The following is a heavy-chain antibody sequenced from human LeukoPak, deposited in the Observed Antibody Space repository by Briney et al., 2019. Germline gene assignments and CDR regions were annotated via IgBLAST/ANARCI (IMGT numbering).Heavy chain of an antibody. CDR2: SNHSGST. CDR3: ARGRVRCLEWLAKRSDAFDI. Sequence: SETLSLTRAVYGGSFSGYYWSWIRQPPGKGLEWIGESNHSGSTNYNPSLKSRVTISVDTSKNQFSLKLNSVTAADTAVYYCARGRVRCLEWLAKRSDAFDIWGQGTMVTVSS. CDR1: GGSFSGYY. V-gene: IGHV4-34*01. J-gene: IGHJ3*02. D-gene: IGHD3-3*01.